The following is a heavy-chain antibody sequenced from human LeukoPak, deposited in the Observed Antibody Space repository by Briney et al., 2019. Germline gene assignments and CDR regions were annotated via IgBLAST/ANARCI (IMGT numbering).Heavy chain of an antibody. J-gene: IGHJ5*01. CDR1: GGSISTYS. CDR3: ARAPDYSNRWDS. V-gene: IGHV4-59*01. D-gene: IGHD4-11*01. CDR2: INYSGIT. Sequence: SETLSLTCTVSGGSISTYSWSWIRQPPGKGREWIRNINYSGITDYHPSHRSRVTISVDTSNNHFSLKLSSATAADTAEYYCARAPDYSNRWDSWGQGTLVTVSS.